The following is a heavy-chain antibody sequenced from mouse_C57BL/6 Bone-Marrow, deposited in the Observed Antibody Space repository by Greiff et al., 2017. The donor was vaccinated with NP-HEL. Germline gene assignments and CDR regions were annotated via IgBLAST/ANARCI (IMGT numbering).Heavy chain of an antibody. CDR2: IDPSDSYT. J-gene: IGHJ1*03. CDR1: GYTFTSYW. CDR3: AGDGNYGYFDV. Sequence: VQLQQPGAELVKPGASVKLSCKASGYTFTSYWMQWVKQRPGPGLEWIGEIDPSDSYTNYNQKFKGKATLTVDTSSSPAYMQLSSLTSEDSAVYYCAGDGNYGYFDVWGTGTTVTVSS. V-gene: IGHV1-50*01. D-gene: IGHD2-1*01.